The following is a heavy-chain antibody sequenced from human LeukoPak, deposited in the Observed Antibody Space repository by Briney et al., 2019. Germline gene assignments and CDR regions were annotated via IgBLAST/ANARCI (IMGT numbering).Heavy chain of an antibody. CDR3: ARGWGGDCYHVH. Sequence: ASVQVSCKASGYTFTSYAMHWVRQAPGQRLEWMGWIYGGNGNTKYSQKFQGRVSITRDTSASTVYMELSSLGSEDTAAYYCARGWGGDCYHVHWGQGTLVTVSS. CDR2: IYGGNGNT. D-gene: IGHD2-21*02. CDR1: GYTFTSYA. J-gene: IGHJ4*02. V-gene: IGHV1-3*01.